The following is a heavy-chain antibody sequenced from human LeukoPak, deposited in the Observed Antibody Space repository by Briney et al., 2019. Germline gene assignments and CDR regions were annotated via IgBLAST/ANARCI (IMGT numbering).Heavy chain of an antibody. CDR2: INPNSGGT. V-gene: IGHV1-2*02. Sequence: ASVKISCKTSGYTFTGYYIHWVRQAPGQGLEWMGWINPNSGGTNYAQNFQGRVTMTRDTSISTAYMELSRLRSDDTAVYYCVRDDVSPWGQGTLVTVSS. J-gene: IGHJ5*02. CDR3: VRDDVSP. CDR1: GYTFTGYY.